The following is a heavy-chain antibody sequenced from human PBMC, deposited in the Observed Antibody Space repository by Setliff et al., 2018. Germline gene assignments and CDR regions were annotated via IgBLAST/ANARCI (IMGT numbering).Heavy chain of an antibody. D-gene: IGHD6-13*01. CDR2: ISHNGRV. V-gene: IGHV4-34*01. Sequence: SETLSLTCDIKGGAVSGFYWSWIRQTPGKDLEWIGEISHNGRVSSSPSLKSRVTISVDRAKNHFSLKLSSVTAADTAVYYCARRGMSSSWFQGGAKRHYFDYWGQGTLVT. CDR3: ARRGMSSSWFQGGAKRHYFDY. CDR1: GGAVSGFY. J-gene: IGHJ4*02.